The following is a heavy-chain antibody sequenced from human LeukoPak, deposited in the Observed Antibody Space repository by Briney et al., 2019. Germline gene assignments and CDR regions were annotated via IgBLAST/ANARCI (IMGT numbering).Heavy chain of an antibody. J-gene: IGHJ4*02. V-gene: IGHV1-46*01. D-gene: IGHD3-3*01. Sequence: GASVKVSCKASGYTFTSYYMHWVRQAPGQGLEWMGIINPSGGSTSYAQKFQGRVTMTRDMSTSTVYMELSSLRSEDTAVYYCARAGYMPYYDFWSGQNFDYWGQGTLVTVSS. CDR2: INPSGGST. CDR3: ARAGYMPYYDFWSGQNFDY. CDR1: GYTFTSYY.